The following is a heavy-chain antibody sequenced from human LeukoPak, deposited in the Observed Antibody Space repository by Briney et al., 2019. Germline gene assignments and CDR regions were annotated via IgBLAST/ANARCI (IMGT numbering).Heavy chain of an antibody. D-gene: IGHD3-10*01. V-gene: IGHV4-59*11. CDR1: GGSISSHY. Sequence: SETLSLTCTVSGGSISSHYWNWIRQPPGKGLEWFGYIYYSGSTDYNPSLKSRVTMSVDKSKNQFSLKLTSVTAADTAMYYCAREQNYYGSVTSFDYWGQGTLVTVSS. CDR3: AREQNYYGSVTSFDY. J-gene: IGHJ4*02. CDR2: IYYSGST.